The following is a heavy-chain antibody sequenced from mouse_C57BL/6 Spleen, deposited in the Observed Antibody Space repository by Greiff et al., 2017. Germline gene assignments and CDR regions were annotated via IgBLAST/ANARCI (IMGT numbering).Heavy chain of an antibody. CDR1: GYSFTGYY. J-gene: IGHJ3*01. CDR2: INPSTGGT. Sequence: VQLQQSGPELVKPGASVKISCKASGYSFTGYYMNWVKQSPEKSLEWIGEINPSTGGTTYNQKFKAKATLTVDKSSSTAYMQLKSLTSEDSAVYYCAGRYSNYEFAYWGQGTLVTVSA. V-gene: IGHV1-42*01. D-gene: IGHD2-5*01. CDR3: AGRYSNYEFAY.